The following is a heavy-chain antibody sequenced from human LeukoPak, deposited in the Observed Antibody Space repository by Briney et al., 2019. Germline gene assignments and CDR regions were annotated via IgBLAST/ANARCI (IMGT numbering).Heavy chain of an antibody. CDR2: IIHSGST. V-gene: IGHV4-34*01. D-gene: IGHD3-10*01. J-gene: IGHJ4*02. CDR3: ARGLPAGRITQYYFDY. Sequence: SEPLSLTCAVYGGSFSDYSWSWLRQPPGKGLEWIGEIIHSGSTNYNPSLKSRVTISVDTSKNQFSLKLSSVTAADTAVYYCARGLPAGRITQYYFDYWGQGTLVTVSS. CDR1: GGSFSDYS.